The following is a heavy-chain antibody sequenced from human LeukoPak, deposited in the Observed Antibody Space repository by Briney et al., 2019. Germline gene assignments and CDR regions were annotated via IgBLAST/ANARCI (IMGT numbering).Heavy chain of an antibody. V-gene: IGHV3-23*01. J-gene: IGHJ4*02. D-gene: IGHD3-22*01. Sequence: GGSLRLSCAASGFTFSSYAMSWVRQAPGKGLEWVSAFSGSGGSTYYADSVKGRFTISRDNSKNTLYLQMNSLRAEDTAVYYCAGYDTYYYDSSGISPFDYWGQGTLVTVSS. CDR2: FSGSGGST. CDR1: GFTFSSYA. CDR3: AGYDTYYYDSSGISPFDY.